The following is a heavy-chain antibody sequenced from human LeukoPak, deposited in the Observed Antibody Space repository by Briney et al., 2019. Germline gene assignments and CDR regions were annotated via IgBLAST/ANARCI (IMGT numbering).Heavy chain of an antibody. CDR3: ARAFPGGGYGGRGYYYYMDV. D-gene: IGHD4-23*01. V-gene: IGHV4-59*08. Sequence: SETLSLTCTVSGGSISSYYWSWIRQPPGKGLEWIGYIYYSGSTNYNPSLKSRVTISVDTSKNQFSLKLSSVTAADTAVYYCARAFPGGGYGGRGYYYYMDVWAKGPRSPSP. CDR2: IYYSGST. CDR1: GGSISSYY. J-gene: IGHJ6*03.